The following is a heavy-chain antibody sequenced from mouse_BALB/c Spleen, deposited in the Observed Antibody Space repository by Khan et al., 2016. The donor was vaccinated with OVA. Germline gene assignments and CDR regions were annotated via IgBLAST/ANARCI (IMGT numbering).Heavy chain of an antibody. CDR1: GYSITSDYA. J-gene: IGHJ4*01. CDR3: ASELGRYYALDY. CDR2: ISNSGST. V-gene: IGHV3-2*02. D-gene: IGHD4-1*01. Sequence: EVQLQESGPGLVKPSQSLSLTCTVTGYSITSDYAWNWIRQFPGNKLEWMGYISNSGSTTYNPSLKSRISITRDTSKNQFFLQLNSVTTDDTATYHCASELGRYYALDYWGQGTSVTVSS.